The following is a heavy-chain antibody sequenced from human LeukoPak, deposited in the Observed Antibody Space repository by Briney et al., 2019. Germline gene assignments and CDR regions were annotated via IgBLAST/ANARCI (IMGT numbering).Heavy chain of an antibody. V-gene: IGHV3-21*01. Sequence: GGSLRLSCAASGFTFSSYEMNWVRQAPGKGLEWVSSISSSSSYIYYADSVKGRFTISRDNAKNSLYLQMNSLRAEDTAVYYCARLIVGANFDYWGQGTLVTVSS. D-gene: IGHD1-26*01. CDR2: ISSSSSYI. J-gene: IGHJ4*02. CDR3: ARLIVGANFDY. CDR1: GFTFSSYE.